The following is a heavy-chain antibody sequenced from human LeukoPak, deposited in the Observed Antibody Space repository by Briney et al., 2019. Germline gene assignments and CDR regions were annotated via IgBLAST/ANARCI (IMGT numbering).Heavy chain of an antibody. CDR2: ISGSGVRA. CDR1: GFTFSSYG. CDR3: AKLGWGGSRYGYFDS. J-gene: IGHJ4*02. V-gene: IGHV3-23*01. Sequence: GRSLRLSCAASGFTFSSYGMSWVRQAPGEGLGCVSLISGSGVRAKYADFVKGRFTISRVKSKNTLYLQMNSLRAADPAIYYCAKLGWGGSRYGYFDSWGQGTLVTVSS. D-gene: IGHD5-18*01.